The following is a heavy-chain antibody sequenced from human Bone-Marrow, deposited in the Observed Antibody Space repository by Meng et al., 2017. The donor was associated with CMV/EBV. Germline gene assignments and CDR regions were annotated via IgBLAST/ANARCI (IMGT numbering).Heavy chain of an antibody. Sequence: SLKISCAASGFTFDDYAMHWVRQAPGKGLEWVSGISWNSGSIGYADSVKGRFTISRDNSKNTLYLLMNSLRAEDTAVYYCAKYCTSTSCYSEGHYYGMDVWGQGTTVTVSS. V-gene: IGHV3-9*01. J-gene: IGHJ6*02. D-gene: IGHD2-2*02. CDR1: GFTFDDYA. CDR3: AKYCTSTSCYSEGHYYGMDV. CDR2: ISWNSGSI.